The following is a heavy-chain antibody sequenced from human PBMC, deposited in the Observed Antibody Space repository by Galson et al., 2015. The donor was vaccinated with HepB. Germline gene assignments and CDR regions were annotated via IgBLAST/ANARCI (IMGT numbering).Heavy chain of an antibody. V-gene: IGHV1-18*01. CDR2: ISVYNGNL. J-gene: IGHJ4*02. D-gene: IGHD3-16*02. CDR1: DYTFSSYG. CDR3: ARADDYVWGSYRLIDF. Sequence: SVKVSCKASDYTFSSYGISWVRQAPGQGLEWMGWISVYNGNLKYAEKFQGRVTMTTDTSTSTAYMELKSLRSDDTGVYYCARADDYVWGSYRLIDFWGQGTLVTVSS.